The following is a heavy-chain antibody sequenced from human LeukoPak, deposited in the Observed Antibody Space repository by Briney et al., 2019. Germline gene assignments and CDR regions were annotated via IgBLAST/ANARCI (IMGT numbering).Heavy chain of an antibody. D-gene: IGHD3-3*01. CDR3: ARDSWTTYDFWSSNAYEN. CDR2: ISSSSSYI. Sequence: SGGSLTLSCAASGFTLSSYSMNWVRQAPGKGLEWVSSISSSSSYIYYADSVKGRFTISRDNAKNSLYLQMNSLRAEDTAVYYCARDSWTTYDFWSSNAYENWGQGTLVTVSS. J-gene: IGHJ4*02. CDR1: GFTLSSYS. V-gene: IGHV3-21*01.